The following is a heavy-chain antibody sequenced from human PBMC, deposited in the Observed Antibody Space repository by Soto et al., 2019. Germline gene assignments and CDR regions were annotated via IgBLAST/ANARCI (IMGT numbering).Heavy chain of an antibody. V-gene: IGHV4-59*08. CDR1: GVSISSQY. CDR2: GHYSGST. CDR3: ARFHDYGYFDY. D-gene: IGHD4-17*01. J-gene: IGHJ4*02. Sequence: QVQLQESGPGLVKPSETLSLTCTVSGVSISSQYWSWIRQPPGKGPEWIGYGHYSGSTNYNPSLKSRSTISMDTSQSRFSLKVSSVTAAEAAVYYCARFHDYGYFDYWGQGTLVPVSS.